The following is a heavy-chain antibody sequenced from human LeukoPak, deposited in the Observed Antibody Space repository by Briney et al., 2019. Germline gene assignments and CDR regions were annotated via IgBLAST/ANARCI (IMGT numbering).Heavy chain of an antibody. CDR3: TRGDPDK. CDR1: GSIFNNYW. CDR2: INYGGNEN. J-gene: IGHJ4*02. Sequence: GGSLRLSCAASGSIFNNYWMQWVRQAPGKGLEWVANINYGGNENYHVDSVKGRFSISRDNVRNSLYLQMNSLRAEDTAVYYCTRGDPDKWGQGTLVIVSS. V-gene: IGHV3-7*03. D-gene: IGHD2-21*02.